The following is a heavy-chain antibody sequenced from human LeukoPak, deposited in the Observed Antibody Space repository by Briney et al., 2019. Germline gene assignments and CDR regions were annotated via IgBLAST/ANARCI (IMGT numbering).Heavy chain of an antibody. D-gene: IGHD3-22*01. J-gene: IGHJ4*02. Sequence: PGGSLRLSCAVSGLLFGSCDTTWVRRAPGKGLEWVSSIRAAGNNIQYADSVKGRLTISRDNHKNSPYLQMNSQRAEDTAVYYCARGVYDSSGYYHYWGQGTLVTVSS. CDR1: GLLFGSCD. V-gene: IGHV3-21*01. CDR3: ARGVYDSSGYYHY. CDR2: IRAAGNNI.